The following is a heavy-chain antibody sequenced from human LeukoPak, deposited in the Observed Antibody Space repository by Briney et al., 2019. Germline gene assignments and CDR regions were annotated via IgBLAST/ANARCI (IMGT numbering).Heavy chain of an antibody. D-gene: IGHD2-2*01. CDR2: INHSGST. V-gene: IGHV4-34*01. CDR3: ARPGDCSSTSCSGYMDV. CDR1: GGSFSGYY. Sequence: SETLSLTCAVYGGSFSGYYWSWIRQPPGKGLDWIREINHSGSTNYNPSLKSRVTISVDTSKNQFSLKLSSVTAADTAVYYCARPGDCSSTSCSGYMDVWGKGTTVTVSS. J-gene: IGHJ6*03.